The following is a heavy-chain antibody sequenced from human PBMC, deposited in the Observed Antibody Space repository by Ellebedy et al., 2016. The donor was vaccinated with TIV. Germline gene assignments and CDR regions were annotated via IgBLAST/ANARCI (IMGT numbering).Heavy chain of an antibody. V-gene: IGHV3-23*01. D-gene: IGHD2-15*01. CDR1: GFLFNNYA. J-gene: IGHJ5*02. Sequence: GGSLRLXCAASGFLFNNYAMSWVRQAPGKGLEWVSTISAGALSTYLADSVKGRFTISRDNSKKTLYLQMDSLRAEDTAVYYCAKGPGNGVVAIRGWFDPWGQGNLVTVSS. CDR3: AKGPGNGVVAIRGWFDP. CDR2: ISAGALST.